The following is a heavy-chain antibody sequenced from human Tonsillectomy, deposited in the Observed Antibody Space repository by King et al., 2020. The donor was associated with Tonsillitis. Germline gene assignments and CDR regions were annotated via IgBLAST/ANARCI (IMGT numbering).Heavy chain of an antibody. CDR3: ARDINYYDGSGYYSNDAFDI. Sequence: VQLVESGGGLVKPGGSLRLSCAASGFTFSSYSMNWVRQAPGKGLEWVSAISSFSSYIYYADSVKGRFTISRDNAKNSVFLQMNSLRAEDTAVYYCARDINYYDGSGYYSNDAFDIWGQGTMVTVSS. V-gene: IGHV3-21*01. CDR1: GFTFSSYS. D-gene: IGHD3-22*01. CDR2: ISSFSSYI. J-gene: IGHJ3*02.